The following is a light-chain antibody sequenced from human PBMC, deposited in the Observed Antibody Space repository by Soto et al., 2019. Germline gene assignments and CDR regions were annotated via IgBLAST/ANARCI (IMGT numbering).Light chain of an antibody. CDR1: QSVNTNQ. J-gene: IGKJ1*01. V-gene: IGKV3-20*01. Sequence: IVLTQSPVTPSLFPGELATISCGASQSVNTNQLAWYQQKPGQAPRLLIYGASSRATGIADRFSGSGSGTDFTLTISRLEPEDFAVYYCQYYYESSTFGRGTKVDI. CDR3: QYYYESST. CDR2: GAS.